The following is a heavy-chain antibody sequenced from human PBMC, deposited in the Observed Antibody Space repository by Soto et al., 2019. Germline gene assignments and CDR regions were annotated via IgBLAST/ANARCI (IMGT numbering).Heavy chain of an antibody. D-gene: IGHD3-10*01. J-gene: IGHJ4*02. CDR2: IYHSGST. CDR3: AREPSGSQAFDY. V-gene: IGHV4-4*02. CDR1: GGSISSSNW. Sequence: SETLSLTCAVSGGSISSSNWWNLVRQPPGKGLEWIGEIYHSGSTNYNPSLKSRVTISVDKSKNQFSLKLSSVTAADTAVYYCAREPSGSQAFDYWGQGTLVTVSS.